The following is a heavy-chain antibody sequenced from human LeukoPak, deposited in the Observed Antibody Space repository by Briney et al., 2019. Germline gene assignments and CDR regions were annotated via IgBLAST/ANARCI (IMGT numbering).Heavy chain of an antibody. CDR2: INHSGST. Sequence: PSETLSLTCAVYGGSFSGYYWSWIRQPPGKGLEWSGEINHSGSTNYNPSLKSRGTISVDTSKNQCSLKLSSVTAADTAVYYCASGYGGYAGYWGQGTLVTVSS. J-gene: IGHJ4*02. CDR1: GGSFSGYY. D-gene: IGHD5-12*01. V-gene: IGHV4-34*01. CDR3: ASGYGGYAGY.